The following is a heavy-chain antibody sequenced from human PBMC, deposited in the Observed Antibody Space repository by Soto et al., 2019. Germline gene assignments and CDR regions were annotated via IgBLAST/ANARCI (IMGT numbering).Heavy chain of an antibody. V-gene: IGHV3-23*01. Sequence: GGSLRLSCATSGFMFSTYVMNWVRQAPGKGLEWVSVTSDSGGTTYYADSVKGRFTISRDNSKNTLYLQMNSLRVEDTAIYFCAKDARRTSGWYYFDFWGQGALVTVSS. D-gene: IGHD6-19*01. J-gene: IGHJ4*02. CDR2: TSDSGGTT. CDR3: AKDARRTSGWYYFDF. CDR1: GFMFSTYV.